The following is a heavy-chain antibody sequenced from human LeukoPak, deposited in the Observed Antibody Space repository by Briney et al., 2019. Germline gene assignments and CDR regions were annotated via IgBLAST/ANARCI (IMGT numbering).Heavy chain of an antibody. D-gene: IGHD3-22*01. V-gene: IGHV4-61*02. CDR3: AREGSIHYYDSSGYLGY. CDR2: IYSGGNT. J-gene: IGHJ4*02. Sequence: SQTLSLTCSVSGDSISSGPYYWSWIRHPAGRGLEWIGRIYSGGNTNYNPSLKSRVTISVDTSKTQFSLKLTSVTAADSAIYYCAREGSIHYYDSSGYLGYWGQGTLVTVSS. CDR1: GDSISSGPYY.